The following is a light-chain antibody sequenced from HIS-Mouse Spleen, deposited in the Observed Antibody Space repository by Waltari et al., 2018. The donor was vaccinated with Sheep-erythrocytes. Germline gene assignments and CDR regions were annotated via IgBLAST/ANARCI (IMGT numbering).Light chain of an antibody. Sequence: SYELTQPPPVSVSPGQTASITCSGANLGEKYACWYQQKPGQSPVLVIYQDSKRPSGIPERFSGSNSGNTATLTISGTQAMDEADYYCQAWDSSTYVFGTGTKVTVL. CDR3: QAWDSSTYV. CDR2: QDS. V-gene: IGLV3-1*01. J-gene: IGLJ1*01. CDR1: NLGEKY.